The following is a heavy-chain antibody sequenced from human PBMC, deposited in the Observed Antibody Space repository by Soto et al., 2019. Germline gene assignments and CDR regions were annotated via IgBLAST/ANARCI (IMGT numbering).Heavy chain of an antibody. CDR1: GFTFSSYG. Sequence: QVQLVESGGGVVQPGRSLRLSCAASGFTFSSYGMHWVRQAPGKGLEWVAVIWYDGSNKYYADSVKGRFTISRDNSKNPLYLQMNSLRAEDTAVYYCARDPQVRPYYYYGMDVWGQGTTVTVSS. CDR3: ARDPQVRPYYYYGMDV. CDR2: IWYDGSNK. V-gene: IGHV3-33*01. D-gene: IGHD3-22*01. J-gene: IGHJ6*02.